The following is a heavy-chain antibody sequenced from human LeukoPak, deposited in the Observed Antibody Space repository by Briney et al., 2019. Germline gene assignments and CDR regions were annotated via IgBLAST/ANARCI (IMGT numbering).Heavy chain of an antibody. CDR3: ARCPPSYYYGMDV. CDR1: GYTFTSYA. Sequence: ASVKVSCKASGYTFTSYAMYWVRQAPGQRLEWMGWIDAGNGNTKYSQKFQGRVTITRDTSASTAYMELSSLRSEDTAVYYCARCPPSYYYGMDVWGKGTTVTVSS. CDR2: IDAGNGNT. V-gene: IGHV1-3*01. J-gene: IGHJ6*04.